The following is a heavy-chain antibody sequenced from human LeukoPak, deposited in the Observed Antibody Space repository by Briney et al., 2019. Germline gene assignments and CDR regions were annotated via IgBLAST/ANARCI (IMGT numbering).Heavy chain of an antibody. CDR2: ISFDGTNK. CDR3: ATDYGDYEPIDY. V-gene: IGHV3-30*04. CDR1: GVPLSNCD. J-gene: IGHJ4*02. D-gene: IGHD4-17*01. Sequence: GGSLRLSCTASGVPLSNCDMHWVRRPPGRGLEWVAVISFDGTNKYYGDSVEGRFSVSRDNSKNILYLQMNSLRPDDTAIYYCATDYGDYEPIDYWGQGTLVTVSS.